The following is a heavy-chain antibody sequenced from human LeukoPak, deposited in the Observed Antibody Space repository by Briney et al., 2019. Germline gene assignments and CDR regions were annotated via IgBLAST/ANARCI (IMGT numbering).Heavy chain of an antibody. CDR1: GGSIISGDYY. D-gene: IGHD2-2*02. V-gene: IGHV4-30-4*08. J-gene: IGHJ3*02. Sequence: SETLSLTCIVSGGSIISGDYYWTRIRQPPGKGLEWIGYIYHNGDTYYNPSLRSRISISVDTSKNQFSLKLSSVTAADTAVYYCARAGVVPAAINRAFDIWGQGSLVTVSS. CDR2: IYHNGDT. CDR3: ARAGVVPAAINRAFDI.